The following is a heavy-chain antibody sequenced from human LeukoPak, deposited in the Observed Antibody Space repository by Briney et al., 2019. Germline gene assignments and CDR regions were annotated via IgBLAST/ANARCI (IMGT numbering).Heavy chain of an antibody. Sequence: SETLSLTCTVSGGSISGYYWSWIRQPPGKGLEWIGYIYYSGSTKYNPSLKSRVTMSVDTPRNQCSLKLSSVTAADTAVYYCARGGLENGYHSNDGFDIWGQGTMVTVSS. CDR1: GGSISGYY. CDR3: ARGGLENGYHSNDGFDI. D-gene: IGHD3-22*01. J-gene: IGHJ3*02. V-gene: IGHV4-59*01. CDR2: IYYSGST.